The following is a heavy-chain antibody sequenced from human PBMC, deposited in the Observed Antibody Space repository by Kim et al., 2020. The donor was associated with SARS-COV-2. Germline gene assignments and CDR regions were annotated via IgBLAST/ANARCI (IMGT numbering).Heavy chain of an antibody. CDR2: ITSSGNKT. CDR1: GFTFRSCS. J-gene: IGHJ3*02. D-gene: IGHD3-10*01. V-gene: IGHV3-23*01. Sequence: WGSLRLSCAGSGFTFRSCSMGWVRQAPGKGLAWVSLITSSGNKTYYTNSVRGRFTISRDNSNNTLYLQMNSLRVDDTAVYYCAKGGSEVRLTDIWGQGTMVTVSS. CDR3: AKGGSEVRLTDI.